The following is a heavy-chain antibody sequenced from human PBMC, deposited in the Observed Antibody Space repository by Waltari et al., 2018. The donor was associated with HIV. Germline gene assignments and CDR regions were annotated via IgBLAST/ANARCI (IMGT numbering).Heavy chain of an antibody. J-gene: IGHJ3*02. Sequence: YNPFFQGQVTISVDRSISTAFLQWNNLEASDTAIYYCARRSARSSVYDAFDIWGQGTMVTVSS. CDR3: ARRSARSSVYDAFDI. V-gene: IGHV5-51*01. D-gene: IGHD6-6*01.